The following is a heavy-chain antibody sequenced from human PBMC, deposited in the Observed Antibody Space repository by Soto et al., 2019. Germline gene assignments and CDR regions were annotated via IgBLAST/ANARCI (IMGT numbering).Heavy chain of an antibody. Sequence: PGGSLRLSCAASGFTFSSYSMNWVRQAPGKGLEWVSSISSSSSYIYYADSVKGRFTISRDNAKNSLYLQMNSLRAEDTAVYYCARDGYSSSWYYNRDYYYGMDVWGQGTTVTAP. J-gene: IGHJ6*02. CDR1: GFTFSSYS. D-gene: IGHD6-13*01. CDR3: ARDGYSSSWYYNRDYYYGMDV. V-gene: IGHV3-21*01. CDR2: ISSSSSYI.